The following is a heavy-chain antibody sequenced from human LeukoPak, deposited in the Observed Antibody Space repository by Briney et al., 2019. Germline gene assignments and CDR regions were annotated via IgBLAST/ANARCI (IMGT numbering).Heavy chain of an antibody. Sequence: GGSLRLSCAASGFTFTSYAMSWVRQAPGKGLDWVSAISGSGGNTYYADSVKGRFTISRDNSKNTLYLQMNSLRAEDTAVYYCAKDQYGGNPQYYFDYWVQGTLVTVSS. V-gene: IGHV3-23*01. CDR2: ISGSGGNT. D-gene: IGHD4-23*01. CDR1: GFTFTSYA. CDR3: AKDQYGGNPQYYFDY. J-gene: IGHJ4*02.